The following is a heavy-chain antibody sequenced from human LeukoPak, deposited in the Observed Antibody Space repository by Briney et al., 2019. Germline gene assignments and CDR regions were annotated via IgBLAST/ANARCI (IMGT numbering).Heavy chain of an antibody. Sequence: ASVKVSCKASGYTFTSYDINWVRQATGQGLEWMGWMNPNSGNTGYAQKLQGRVTMTTDTSTSTAYMELRSLRSDDTAVYYCAREGDEWDPRFDYWGQGTLVTVSS. CDR3: AREGDEWDPRFDY. V-gene: IGHV1-8*01. CDR1: GYTFTSYD. D-gene: IGHD5-24*01. J-gene: IGHJ4*02. CDR2: MNPNSGNT.